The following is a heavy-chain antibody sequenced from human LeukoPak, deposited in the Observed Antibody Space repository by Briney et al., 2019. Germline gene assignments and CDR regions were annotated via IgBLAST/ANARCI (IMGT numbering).Heavy chain of an antibody. V-gene: IGHV3-74*01. CDR1: GFTFSSYW. CDR2: ISSDGRTT. Sequence: GGSLRLSCAASGFTFSSYWMHWVRQGPGKGLVWVSRISSDGRTTSYADSVKGRFTISRDNAKNTLSLQMHSLRVEDTAVYYCARDSRYYYDSRNYDNVAFDMWGQGTMVTVSS. CDR3: ARDSRYYYDSRNYDNVAFDM. D-gene: IGHD3-10*01. J-gene: IGHJ3*02.